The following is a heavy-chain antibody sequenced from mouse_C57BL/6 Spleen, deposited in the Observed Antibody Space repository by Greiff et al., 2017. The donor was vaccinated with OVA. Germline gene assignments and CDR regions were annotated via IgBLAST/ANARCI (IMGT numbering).Heavy chain of an antibody. CDR1: GFTFSDYG. Sequence: DVQLQESGGGLVKPGGSLKLSCAASGFTFSDYGMHWVRQAPEKGLEWVAYISSGSSTIYYADTVKGRFTISRDNAKNTLFLQMTSLRSEDTAMYYCARDGYHYPYYFDYWGQGTTLTVSS. D-gene: IGHD2-3*01. J-gene: IGHJ2*01. CDR3: ARDGYHYPYYFDY. CDR2: ISSGSSTI. V-gene: IGHV5-17*01.